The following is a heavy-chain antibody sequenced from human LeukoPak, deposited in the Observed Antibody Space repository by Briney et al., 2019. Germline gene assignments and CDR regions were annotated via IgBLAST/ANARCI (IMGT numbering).Heavy chain of an antibody. V-gene: IGHV4-59*08. J-gene: IGHJ6*02. CDR1: GGSISSYY. CDR2: IYYSGST. D-gene: IGHD3-10*01. CDR3: ARGGIWFGSYGMDV. Sequence: PSETLSLTCTVSGGSISSYYWSWIRQPPGKGLEWIGYIYYSGSTNYNPSLKSRVTISVDTSKNQFSLKLSSVTAADTAVYYCARGGIWFGSYGMDVWGQGTTVTVSS.